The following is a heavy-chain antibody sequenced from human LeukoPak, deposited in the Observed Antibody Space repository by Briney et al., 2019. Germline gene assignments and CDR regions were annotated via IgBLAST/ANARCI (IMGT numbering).Heavy chain of an antibody. Sequence: PGGSLRLSCAASGFTFSSYGMHWVRQAPGKGLEWVAVISYDGSNKYYADSVKGRFTISRDNSKNTLYLQMNSLRAEDTAVYYCAKSALTMVRGAFDYWGQGTLVTVSS. CDR1: GFTFSSYG. CDR3: AKSALTMVRGAFDY. V-gene: IGHV3-30*18. D-gene: IGHD3-10*01. CDR2: ISYDGSNK. J-gene: IGHJ4*02.